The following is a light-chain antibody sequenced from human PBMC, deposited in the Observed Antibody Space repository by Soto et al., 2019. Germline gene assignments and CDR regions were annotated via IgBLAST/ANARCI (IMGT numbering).Light chain of an antibody. J-gene: IGKJ4*01. CDR2: KAS. CDR3: HQYHICPVT. CDR1: QSVSTW. V-gene: IGKV1-5*03. Sequence: DIQMTQSPSTLSASVGDRVTITCRASQSVSTWLAWYQQKPGKAPKLLIHKASTLENGVPSTFSVSGSGTDSTLTISSLQPDYFGTYYCHQYHICPVTFGGGTKVEIK.